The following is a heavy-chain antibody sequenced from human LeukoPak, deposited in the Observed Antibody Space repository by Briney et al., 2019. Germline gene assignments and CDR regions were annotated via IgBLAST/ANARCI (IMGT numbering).Heavy chain of an antibody. J-gene: IGHJ3*02. Sequence: GGSLRLSCAASGFTFSTNSMSWVRQAPGKGLEWVSILGGSGATTYYADSVKGRFTISRDNSKNMLYLQMNSLRAEDTAVYYCAKERLTTTAFDIWGQGTMVTVS. V-gene: IGHV3-23*01. CDR3: AKERLTTTAFDI. D-gene: IGHD4-11*01. CDR1: GFTFSTNS. CDR2: LGGSGATT.